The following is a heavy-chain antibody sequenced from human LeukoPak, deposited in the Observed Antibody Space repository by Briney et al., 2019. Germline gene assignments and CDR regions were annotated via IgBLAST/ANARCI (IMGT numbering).Heavy chain of an antibody. V-gene: IGHV4-61*02. J-gene: IGHJ4*02. Sequence: SETLSLTCTVSGGSISSSSYYWSWIRQPAGKGLEWIGRIYTSGSTNYNPSLKSRVTISVDTSKNQFSLKLSSVTAADTAVYYCARAYGSGSYYMIDYWGQGTLVTVSS. CDR3: ARAYGSGSYYMIDY. CDR1: GGSISSSSYY. D-gene: IGHD3-10*01. CDR2: IYTSGST.